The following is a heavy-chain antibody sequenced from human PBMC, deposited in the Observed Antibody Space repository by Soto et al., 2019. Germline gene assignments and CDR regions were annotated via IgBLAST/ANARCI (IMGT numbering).Heavy chain of an antibody. Sequence: ASVKVSCKASGYTFTSYDINWVRQATGQGLEWKGWMNPNSGNTGYAQKFQGRVTMTRNTSISTAYMELSSLRSEDTAVYYCARDGFHYDFWSGYWFGRGNFDYWGQGTLVTVSS. V-gene: IGHV1-8*01. J-gene: IGHJ4*02. D-gene: IGHD3-3*01. CDR2: MNPNSGNT. CDR3: ARDGFHYDFWSGYWFGRGNFDY. CDR1: GYTFTSYD.